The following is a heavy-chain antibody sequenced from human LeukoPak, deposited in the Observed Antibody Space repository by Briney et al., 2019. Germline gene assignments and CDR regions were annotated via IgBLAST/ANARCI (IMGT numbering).Heavy chain of an antibody. V-gene: IGHV4-4*07. CDR1: GGSISSYY. CDR3: ARSGGDRGWYYFDY. J-gene: IGHJ4*02. CDR2: IYTSGST. D-gene: IGHD6-19*01. Sequence: SETLSLTCTVSGGSISSYYWSWIRQPAGEGLEWIGRIYTSGSTDYNPSLKSRVTVSVDTSKNQFSLKLTSMTAADTAVYYCARSGGDRGWYYFDYWGQGTLVTVSS.